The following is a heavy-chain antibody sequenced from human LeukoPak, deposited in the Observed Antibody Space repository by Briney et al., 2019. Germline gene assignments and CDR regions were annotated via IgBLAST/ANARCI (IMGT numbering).Heavy chain of an antibody. CDR3: ARDRPSSSWFDY. Sequence: ASVKVSCKASGYTFTGYYMHWVRQAPGQGLEWMGWINPNSGGTNYAQKFQGRVTMTRDTSISTAYMELSRLRSDDPAVYYCARDRPSSSWFDYWGQGTLVTVSS. CDR1: GYTFTGYY. CDR2: INPNSGGT. D-gene: IGHD6-13*01. J-gene: IGHJ4*02. V-gene: IGHV1-2*02.